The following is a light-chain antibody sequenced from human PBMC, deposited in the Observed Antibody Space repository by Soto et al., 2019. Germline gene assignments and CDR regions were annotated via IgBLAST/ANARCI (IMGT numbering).Light chain of an antibody. CDR1: ETVSSN. V-gene: IGKV3-15*01. CDR3: QQYGSSPYWT. Sequence: EIVMTQSPATLSVSPGERATLSCRASETVSSNLAWYQQKLGQAPRLLIYGASTRATGIPARFSGSGSGTEFTLTISRLEPEDFAVYYCQQYGSSPYWTFGQGTKVDIK. CDR2: GAS. J-gene: IGKJ1*01.